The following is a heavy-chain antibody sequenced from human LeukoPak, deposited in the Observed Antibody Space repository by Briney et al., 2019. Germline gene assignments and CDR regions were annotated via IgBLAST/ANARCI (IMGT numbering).Heavy chain of an antibody. J-gene: IGHJ4*02. V-gene: IGHV3-7*01. D-gene: IGHD1-26*01. CDR1: GFTFTTYW. CDR2: IKQDGTEK. Sequence: GGSLRLSCAASGFTFTTYWMSWVRQAPGKGLEWVANIKQDGTEKYYVDSVKGRFTISRDNAKNSLYLQMNSLRVEDTAVYYCAKDQVGATTSAFDCWGQGTLVTVSS. CDR3: AKDQVGATTSAFDC.